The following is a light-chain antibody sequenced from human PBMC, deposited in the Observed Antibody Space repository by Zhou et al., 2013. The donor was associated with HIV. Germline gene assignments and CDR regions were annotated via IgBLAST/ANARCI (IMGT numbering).Light chain of an antibody. V-gene: IGKV1-5*03. CDR1: QSISSW. J-gene: IGKJ3*01. CDR2: KAS. CDR3: QQYGSSPRFT. Sequence: DIQMTQSPSTLSASVGDRVTITCRASQSISSWLAWYQQKPGKAPKLLIYKASSLESGVPSRFSGSGSGTDFTLTISRLEPEDFAVYYCQQYGSSPRFTFGPGTKVDIK.